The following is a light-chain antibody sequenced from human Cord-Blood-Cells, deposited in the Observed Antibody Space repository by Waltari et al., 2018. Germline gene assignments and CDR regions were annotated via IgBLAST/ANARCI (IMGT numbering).Light chain of an antibody. V-gene: IGKV3-11*01. J-gene: IGKJ3*01. Sequence: EIVLTQSLATLSFSPGERATLSCRASPSVSSYLAWYQQKPGQAPRLLIYDASNRATGIPARFSGSGSGTDFTLTISSLEPEDFAVYYCQQRSNWPPFTFGPGTKVDIK. CDR1: PSVSSY. CDR2: DAS. CDR3: QQRSNWPPFT.